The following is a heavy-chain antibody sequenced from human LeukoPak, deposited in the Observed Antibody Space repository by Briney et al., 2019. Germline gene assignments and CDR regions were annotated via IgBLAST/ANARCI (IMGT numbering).Heavy chain of an antibody. CDR1: GDSISNNNW. D-gene: IGHD3-22*01. CDR3: ARHHDSSGYYYVKGQTYFDY. V-gene: IGHV4-4*02. J-gene: IGHJ4*02. CDR2: IFHSGST. Sequence: SETLSLTCAVSGDSISNNNWWSWVRQPPGKRLEWVGEIFHSGSTNYNPSLKSRVTISVDTSKNQFSLKLSSVTAADTAVYYCARHHDSSGYYYVKGQTYFDYWGQGTLVTVSS.